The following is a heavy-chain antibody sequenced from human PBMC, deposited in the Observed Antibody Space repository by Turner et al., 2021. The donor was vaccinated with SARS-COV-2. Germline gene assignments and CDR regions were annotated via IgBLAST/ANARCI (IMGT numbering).Heavy chain of an antibody. D-gene: IGHD2-15*01. CDR3: ARDLGGLRFDY. CDR1: GFTVSSNY. CDR2: IYSGGST. J-gene: IGHJ4*02. Sequence: EVQLVESGGGWIQPGGSLRLSCAASGFTVSSNYMSWVRQAPGKGLEWCSVIYSGGSTFFADSVKGRFTISRDNSKNTLYLQMDSLRAEDTAVYYCARDLGGLRFDYWGQGTLVTVSS. V-gene: IGHV3-53*01.